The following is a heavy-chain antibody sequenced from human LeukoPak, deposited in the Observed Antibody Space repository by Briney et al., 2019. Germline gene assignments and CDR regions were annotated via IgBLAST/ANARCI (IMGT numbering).Heavy chain of an antibody. D-gene: IGHD2-15*01. CDR3: ARWRTYCSGGSCYGRPYYYYYGMDV. CDR2: IYYSGST. CDR1: GGSISSYY. V-gene: IGHV4-59*01. Sequence: PETLSLTCTVSGGSISSYYWSWIRQPPGKGLEWIGYIYYSGSTNYNPSLKSRVTISVDTSKNQFSLKLSSVTAADTAVYYCARWRTYCSGGSCYGRPYYYYYGMDVWGQGTTVTVS. J-gene: IGHJ6*02.